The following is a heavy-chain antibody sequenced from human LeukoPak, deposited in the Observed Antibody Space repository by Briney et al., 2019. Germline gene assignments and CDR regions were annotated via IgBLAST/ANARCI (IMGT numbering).Heavy chain of an antibody. V-gene: IGHV3-23*01. D-gene: IGHD3-16*02. Sequence: GGSLRLSCATSGFIFSSYAMTWVRQAPGKGLEWVSGISHNGGTTYYADSAKGRFTISRDNSKNTLFLQMNSLRAEDTAVYYCAKDGYYDYVWGSYREGDSYYFDYWGQGTLVTVSS. J-gene: IGHJ4*02. CDR1: GFIFSSYA. CDR2: ISHNGGTT. CDR3: AKDGYYDYVWGSYREGDSYYFDY.